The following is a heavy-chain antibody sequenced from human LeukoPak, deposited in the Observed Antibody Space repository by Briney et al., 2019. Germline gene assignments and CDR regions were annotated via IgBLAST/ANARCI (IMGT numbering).Heavy chain of an antibody. D-gene: IGHD5-12*01. Sequence: SETLSLTCTVSGGSISSYYWSWIRQPPGKGLEWIGYIYYSGSTNYNPSLKSRVTISVDTSKNQFSLKLSSVTAADTAVYYCARVGVATIYGTTYNWFDPWGQGTLVTVSS. J-gene: IGHJ5*02. CDR1: GGSISSYY. CDR3: ARVGVATIYGTTYNWFDP. CDR2: IYYSGST. V-gene: IGHV4-59*01.